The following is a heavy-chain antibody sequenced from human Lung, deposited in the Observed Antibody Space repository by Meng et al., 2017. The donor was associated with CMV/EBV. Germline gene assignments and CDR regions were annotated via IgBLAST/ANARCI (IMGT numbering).Heavy chain of an antibody. V-gene: IGHV1-2*02. CDR1: GYTFIGYY. J-gene: IGHJ3*01. D-gene: IGHD2-8*01. CDR3: ARVQFLETPNGAFDL. Sequence: ASVKVSCKASGYTFIGYYIHWVRQAPGQGLEWMGWINPNPNSGDTKYAQKFQGRVTMTRDTSFSTAYMHLSGLRSDDTAVYYCARVQFLETPNGAFDLWGQGTMVTVSS. CDR2: INPNPNSGDT.